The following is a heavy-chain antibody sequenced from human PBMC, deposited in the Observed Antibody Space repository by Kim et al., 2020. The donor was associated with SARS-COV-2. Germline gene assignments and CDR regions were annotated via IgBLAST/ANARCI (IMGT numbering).Heavy chain of an antibody. V-gene: IGHV3-66*01. CDR3: ATALITLFNDAFAI. Sequence: GGSLRLSCAVSGFSVTTNPMNWVRQAPGQGLAWVSVIYSGGSTYYADSVKGRFTISRDSSENTVYFQMNSVRAEDTAVYYVATALITLFNDAFAIWGQGTMVTVSS. J-gene: IGHJ3*02. D-gene: IGHD3-16*01. CDR2: IYSGGST. CDR1: GFSVTTNP.